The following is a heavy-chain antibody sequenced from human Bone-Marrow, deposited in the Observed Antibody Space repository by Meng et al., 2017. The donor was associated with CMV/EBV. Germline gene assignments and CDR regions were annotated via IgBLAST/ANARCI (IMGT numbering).Heavy chain of an antibody. D-gene: IGHD3-3*01. V-gene: IGHV4-59*01. Sequence: SETLSLTCSVFGDSITSYYWSWIRQPPGKGLEWIGYFYYSGSSKYNPSLKSRVTISVDTSKNQFSLKLTSVTAADTAVYFCARDEPKTSYWRGFDSWGQGKLVTVSS. CDR2: FYYSGSS. CDR3: ARDEPKTSYWRGFDS. J-gene: IGHJ4*02. CDR1: GDSITSYY.